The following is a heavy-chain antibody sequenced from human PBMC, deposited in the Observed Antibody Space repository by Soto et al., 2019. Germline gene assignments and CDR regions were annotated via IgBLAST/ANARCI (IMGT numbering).Heavy chain of an antibody. J-gene: IGHJ4*02. V-gene: IGHV3-64*01. CDR3: ARFGFTYYYDY. CDR2: ISSNGGST. D-gene: IGHD3-10*01. Sequence: GGSLRLSCAASGFPFSSYAMHWVRQAPGKGLEYVSAISSNGGSTYYANSVKGRFTISRDNSKNTLYLQMGSLRAEDMAVYYCARFGFTYYYDYWGQGTLVTVSS. CDR1: GFPFSSYA.